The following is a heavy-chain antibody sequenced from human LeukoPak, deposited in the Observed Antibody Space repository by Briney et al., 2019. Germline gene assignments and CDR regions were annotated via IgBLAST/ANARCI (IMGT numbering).Heavy chain of an antibody. J-gene: IGHJ4*02. V-gene: IGHV3-48*01. CDR2: ISSSSSTI. Sequence: GGSLRLSCAASGFTFSSYAMSWVRQAPGKGLEWVSYISSSSSTIYYADSVKGRFTISRDNAKNSLYLQMNSLRAEDTAVYYCARSIAVAGTGFDYWGQGTLVTVSS. CDR3: ARSIAVAGTGFDY. D-gene: IGHD6-19*01. CDR1: GFTFSSYA.